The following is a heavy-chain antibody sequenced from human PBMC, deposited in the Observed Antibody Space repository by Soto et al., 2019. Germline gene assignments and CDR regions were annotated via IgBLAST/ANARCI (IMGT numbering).Heavy chain of an antibody. J-gene: IGHJ6*02. CDR1: GFTFSSYA. CDR2: ISYDGSNK. CDR3: ARDGSITIFGVVKDGMDV. Sequence: VGSLRLSCAASGFTFSSYAMHWVRQAPGKGLEWVAVISYDGSNKYYADSVKGRFTISRDNSKNTLYLQMNSLRAEDTAVYYCARDGSITIFGVVKDGMDVWGQGTTVTVSS. D-gene: IGHD3-3*01. V-gene: IGHV3-30-3*01.